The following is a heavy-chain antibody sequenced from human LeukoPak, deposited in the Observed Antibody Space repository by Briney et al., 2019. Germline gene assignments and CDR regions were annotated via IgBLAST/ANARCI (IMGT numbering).Heavy chain of an antibody. CDR3: ARDAGQLERLTLSSAFDI. Sequence: GGSLRLSCAASGFTFSSYAMHWVRQAPGKGLEWVAVISYDGSNKYYADSVKGRFTISRDNSKNTLYLQMNSLRAEDTAVYYCARDAGQLERLTLSSAFDIWGQGTMVTVSS. V-gene: IGHV3-30*14. CDR1: GFTFSSYA. D-gene: IGHD1-1*01. CDR2: ISYDGSNK. J-gene: IGHJ3*02.